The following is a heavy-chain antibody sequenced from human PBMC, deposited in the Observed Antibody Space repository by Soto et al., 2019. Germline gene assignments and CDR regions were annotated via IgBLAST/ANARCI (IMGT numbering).Heavy chain of an antibody. CDR3: AHRAIVGAAI. CDR2: IFHSGSN. J-gene: IGHJ4*02. D-gene: IGHD1-26*01. Sequence: QVQLQESGPGLVKPSGTLSLTCAVFGGSISNSNWWTWVRQPPGKGLDWIGEIFHSGSNNYNSSLMGRLTISVDKANNQFSLKLSSVTAADTAVYYCAHRAIVGAAIWGQGTLVTVSS. V-gene: IGHV4-4*02. CDR1: GGSISNSNW.